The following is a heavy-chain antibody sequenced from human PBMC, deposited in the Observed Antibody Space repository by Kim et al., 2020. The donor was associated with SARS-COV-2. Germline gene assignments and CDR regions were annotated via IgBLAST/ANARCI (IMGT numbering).Heavy chain of an antibody. Sequence: SETLSLTCTVSGGSISSSSYYWGWIRQPPGKGLEWIGSIYYSGSTYYNPSLKSRVTISVDTSKNQFSLKLSSVTAADTAVYYCARPLTFYPGYSSGWYWFDPWGQGTLVTVSS. CDR3: ARPLTFYPGYSSGWYWFDP. CDR1: GGSISSSSYY. V-gene: IGHV4-39*01. J-gene: IGHJ5*02. CDR2: IYYSGST. D-gene: IGHD6-19*01.